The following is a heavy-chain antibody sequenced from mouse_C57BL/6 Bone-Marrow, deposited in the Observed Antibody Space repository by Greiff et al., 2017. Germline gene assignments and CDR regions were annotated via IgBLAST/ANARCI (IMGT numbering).Heavy chain of an antibody. V-gene: IGHV1-81*01. CDR3: EREGFTTVVALDF. Sequence: VQLQQSGAELARPGASVKLSCKASGYTFTSYGISWVKQRTGQGLEWIGEIYPRSGNTYYNEKFKGKATLTADKSSSTAYMELRSLTSEDSAVYFCEREGFTTVVALDFWPQDTTLRVST. CDR1: GYTFTSYG. D-gene: IGHD1-1*01. J-gene: IGHJ2*01. CDR2: IYPRSGNT.